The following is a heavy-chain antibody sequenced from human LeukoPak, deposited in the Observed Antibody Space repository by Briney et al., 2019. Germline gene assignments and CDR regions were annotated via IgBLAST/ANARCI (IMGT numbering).Heavy chain of an antibody. D-gene: IGHD6-13*01. CDR3: ARLTAATGVWAFDI. CDR1: GGSISGYY. CDR2: IYYSGIT. V-gene: IGHV4-59*08. Sequence: SETLSLTCTVSGGSISGYYWSWMRQPPGKGLEWIGYIYYSGITNYNPSLKSRVTISVDMSKNQLSLKLSSVTAADTAVYYCARLTAATGVWAFDIWGQGTMVTVSS. J-gene: IGHJ3*02.